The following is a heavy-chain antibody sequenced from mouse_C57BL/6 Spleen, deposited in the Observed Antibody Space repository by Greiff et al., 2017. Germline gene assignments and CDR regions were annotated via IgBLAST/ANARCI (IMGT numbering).Heavy chain of an antibody. D-gene: IGHD2-1*01. J-gene: IGHJ4*01. CDR1: GYAFSSSW. Sequence: VKLMESGPELVKPGASVKISCKASGYAFSSSWMNWVKQRPGKGLEWIGRIYPGDGDTNYNGKFKGKATLTADKSSSTAYMQLSSLTSEDSAVYFCAREGVYGNYPLYAMDYWGQGTSVTVSS. CDR3: AREGVYGNYPLYAMDY. V-gene: IGHV1-82*01. CDR2: IYPGDGDT.